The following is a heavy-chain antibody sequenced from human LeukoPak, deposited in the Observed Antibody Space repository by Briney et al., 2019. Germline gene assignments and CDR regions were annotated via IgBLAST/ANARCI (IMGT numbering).Heavy chain of an antibody. Sequence: SETLSLTCTVSGGSICVYYWKWVRQPAGKGVEWIGRIFTSGISNYNPSLKSLVTISVDTSKNQFSLNLSSVTAADTAVYYCAREISGTYYNPLGYMDVWGKGTTVTVSS. CDR3: AREISGTYYNPLGYMDV. CDR2: IFTSGIS. CDR1: GGSICVYY. J-gene: IGHJ6*03. D-gene: IGHD3-10*01. V-gene: IGHV4-4*07.